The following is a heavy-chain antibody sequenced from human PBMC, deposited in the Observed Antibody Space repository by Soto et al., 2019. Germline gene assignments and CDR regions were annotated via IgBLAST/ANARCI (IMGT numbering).Heavy chain of an antibody. Sequence: SETLSLTCTVSGGSISSYYWSWIRQPPGKGLEWIGYVYYSGSTAYNPSLKSRVTISVDTSKNQFSLKLSSVTAADAAIYYCAKIKYSDYYYMDVWGKGTTVTVSS. V-gene: IGHV4-59*08. CDR2: VYYSGST. D-gene: IGHD1-26*01. CDR3: AKIKYSDYYYMDV. CDR1: GGSISSYY. J-gene: IGHJ6*03.